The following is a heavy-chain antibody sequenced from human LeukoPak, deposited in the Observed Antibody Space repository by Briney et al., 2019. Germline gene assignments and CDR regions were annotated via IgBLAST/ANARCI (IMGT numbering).Heavy chain of an antibody. Sequence: PGGSLRLSCAASGFTFSSYSMNWVRQAPGKGLEWVSYISSSSSTIYYADSVKGRFTISRDNAKNSLYLRMNSLRDEDTAVYYCARVRLRSLAEYWGQGTLVTVSS. CDR1: GFTFSSYS. V-gene: IGHV3-48*02. D-gene: IGHD4-17*01. CDR2: ISSSSSTI. J-gene: IGHJ4*02. CDR3: ARVRLRSLAEY.